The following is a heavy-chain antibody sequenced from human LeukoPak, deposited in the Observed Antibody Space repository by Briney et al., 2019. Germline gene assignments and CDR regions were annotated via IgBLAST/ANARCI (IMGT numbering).Heavy chain of an antibody. Sequence: ASVKVSCKASGYTFTSYDINWVRQATGQGLEWMGWMNPNSGNTGYAQKFQGRVTMTRNTSISTAYMELSSLRSEDTAVYYCARGALTYYYGSGIPDYWGQGTLVTVSS. CDR1: GYTFTSYD. CDR2: MNPNSGNT. CDR3: ARGALTYYYGSGIPDY. V-gene: IGHV1-8*01. D-gene: IGHD3-10*01. J-gene: IGHJ4*02.